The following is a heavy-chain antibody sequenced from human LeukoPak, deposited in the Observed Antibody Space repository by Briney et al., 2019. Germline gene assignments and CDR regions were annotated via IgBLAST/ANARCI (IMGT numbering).Heavy chain of an antibody. J-gene: IGHJ6*02. Sequence: ASVKVSCKASGYTFTSYDINWVRQATGQGLEWMGWMNPNGGNTDYAQKFQGRVTMTRNTSISTAYMELSSLRSEDTAVYYCASRVAGMDVWGQGTTVTVSS. CDR3: ASRVAGMDV. CDR1: GYTFTSYD. CDR2: MNPNGGNT. D-gene: IGHD5-12*01. V-gene: IGHV1-8*01.